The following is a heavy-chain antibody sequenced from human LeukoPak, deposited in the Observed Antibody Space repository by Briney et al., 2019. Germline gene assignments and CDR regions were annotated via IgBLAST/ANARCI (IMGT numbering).Heavy chain of an antibody. J-gene: IGHJ5*02. CDR1: GYTFTGYY. Sequence: ASVKVSCKASGYTFTGYYMHWVRQAPGQGLEWMGWINPNSGGTNYAQKFQGRVTMTRDTSISTAYMELSRLRSDDTAVYYCAGVQSPNWPEVWFDPWGQGTLVTVPS. V-gene: IGHV1-2*02. D-gene: IGHD1-1*01. CDR2: INPNSGGT. CDR3: AGVQSPNWPEVWFDP.